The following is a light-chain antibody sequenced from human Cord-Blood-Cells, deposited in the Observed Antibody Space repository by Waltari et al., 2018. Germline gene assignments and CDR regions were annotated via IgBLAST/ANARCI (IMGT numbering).Light chain of an antibody. CDR3: CSYAGSYTHVV. CDR1: SSDVGGYNY. V-gene: IGLV2-11*01. J-gene: IGLJ2*01. CDR2: DVS. Sequence: QSALTQPRSGSGSPGQSVTIACTGTSSDVGGYNYVFWYQQHPGKAPKLMIYDVSKRPSGVPDRFSGSKSGNTASLTISGLQAEDEADYYGCSYAGSYTHVVFGGGTKLTVL.